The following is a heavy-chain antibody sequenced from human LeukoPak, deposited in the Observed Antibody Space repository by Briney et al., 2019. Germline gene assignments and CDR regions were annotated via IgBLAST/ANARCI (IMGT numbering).Heavy chain of an antibody. D-gene: IGHD3-22*01. J-gene: IGHJ6*02. CDR1: GYTFTGYY. V-gene: IGHV1-2*02. CDR3: ARPLYYDSSGYYLGMDV. Sequence: ASVKVSCKASGYTFTGYYMHWVRQAPGQGLEWMGWIKPNSGGTNYAQKFQGRVTMTRDTSISTAYMELSRLRSDDTAVYYCARPLYYDSSGYYLGMDVWGQGTTVTVSS. CDR2: IKPNSGGT.